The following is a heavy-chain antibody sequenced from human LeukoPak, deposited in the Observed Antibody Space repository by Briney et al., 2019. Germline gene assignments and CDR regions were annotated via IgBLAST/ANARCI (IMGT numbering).Heavy chain of an antibody. CDR2: IIPILGTA. J-gene: IGHJ3*02. Sequence: SVKVSCKASGGTFSSYAISWVRQAPGQGLEWMGRIIPILGTANYAQKFQGRATITADKSTSTAYMELSSLRSEDTAVYYCARDLRVDTAMVKPFDIWGQGTMVTVSS. CDR3: ARDLRVDTAMVKPFDI. V-gene: IGHV1-69*04. D-gene: IGHD5-18*01. CDR1: GGTFSSYA.